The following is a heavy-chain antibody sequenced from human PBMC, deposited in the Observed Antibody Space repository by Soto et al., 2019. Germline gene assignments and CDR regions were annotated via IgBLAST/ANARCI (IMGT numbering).Heavy chain of an antibody. V-gene: IGHV4-39*01. CDR3: ARLGRCGGDCGEIDY. J-gene: IGHJ4*02. CDR2: IYYSGST. D-gene: IGHD2-21*02. Sequence: PSETLSLTCTVSGGSISSSSYYWGWIRQPPGKGLEWIGSIYYSGSTYYNPSLKSRVTISVDTSKNQFSLKLSSVTAADTAVYYCARLGRCGGDCGEIDYWGQGTLVTVSS. CDR1: GGSISSSSYY.